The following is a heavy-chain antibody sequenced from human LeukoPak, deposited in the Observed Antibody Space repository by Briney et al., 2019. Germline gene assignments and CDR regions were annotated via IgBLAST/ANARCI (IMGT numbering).Heavy chain of an antibody. Sequence: GGSLRLSCAASGFTFSSYAMSWVRQAPGKGLEWVSATSGSGGSTYYADSVKGRFTISRDNSKNTLYLQMNSLRAEDTAVYYCANGYYDSSGYYTDYFDYWGQGTLVTVSS. J-gene: IGHJ4*02. CDR2: TSGSGGST. V-gene: IGHV3-23*01. CDR1: GFTFSSYA. CDR3: ANGYYDSSGYYTDYFDY. D-gene: IGHD3-22*01.